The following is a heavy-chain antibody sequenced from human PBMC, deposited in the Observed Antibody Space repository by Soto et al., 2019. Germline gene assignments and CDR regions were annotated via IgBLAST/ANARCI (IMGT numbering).Heavy chain of an antibody. Sequence: SDTLSLTFTVSGGSISTYYWSWIRQVPGKGLEWIGHTHNNGRTNYIYSPSLKSRVTISVDTSKNQFSLTLRSVTAAETAVYFCSRDKEHTYGAFLGXWGQGIPVTVSX. V-gene: IGHV4-59*01. CDR1: GGSISTYY. D-gene: IGHD2-8*01. CDR3: SRDKEHTYGAFLGX. CDR2: THNNGRT. J-gene: IGHJ4*02.